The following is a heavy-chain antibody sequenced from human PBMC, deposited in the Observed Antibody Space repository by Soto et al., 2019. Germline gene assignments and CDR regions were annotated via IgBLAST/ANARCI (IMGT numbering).Heavy chain of an antibody. J-gene: IGHJ6*02. CDR3: ARDHLILPAHDFFYGSDV. D-gene: IGHD2-21*02. Sequence: GGSLRLSCEVSGFTFSMYSMSWVRQSPGKGLEWVAKIPQDVVDGHYADSVKGRFIISRDNGKNSLHLQLNNLRAEDTAVYYCARDHLILPAHDFFYGSDVWGRGATVTVSS. CDR2: IPQDVVDG. CDR1: GFTFSMYS. V-gene: IGHV3-7*03.